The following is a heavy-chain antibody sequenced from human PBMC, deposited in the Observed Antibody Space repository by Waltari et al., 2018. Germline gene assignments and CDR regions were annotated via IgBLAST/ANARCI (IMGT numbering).Heavy chain of an antibody. CDR3: ARDANDYGGRHGMDV. Sequence: EVQLVASGGDLIQPGGSLRLSCAASGFTVSSTYMSWVRQAPGKGLEWVSVIYSGGSTYYADSVKGRFTISRDNSKNTLYLQMNSLRAEDTAVYYCARDANDYGGRHGMDVWGQGTTVTVSS. CDR1: GFTVSSTY. D-gene: IGHD4-17*01. J-gene: IGHJ6*02. CDR2: IYSGGST. V-gene: IGHV3-53*01.